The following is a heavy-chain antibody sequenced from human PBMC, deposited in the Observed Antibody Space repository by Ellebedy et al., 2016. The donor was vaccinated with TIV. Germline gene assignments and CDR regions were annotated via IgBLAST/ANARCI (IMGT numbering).Heavy chain of an antibody. CDR1: GFTFSSYA. CDR2: SRNKVNSYTT. D-gene: IGHD6-19*01. J-gene: IGHJ6*02. Sequence: GESLKISCAASGFTFSSYAMSWVRQAPGKGLEWVARSRNKVNSYTTEYAASVKGRFTISRDDSKNSLYLQMNSLKTEDTAVYYCARHPSVAGPGDVWGQGTTVTVSS. V-gene: IGHV3-72*01. CDR3: ARHPSVAGPGDV.